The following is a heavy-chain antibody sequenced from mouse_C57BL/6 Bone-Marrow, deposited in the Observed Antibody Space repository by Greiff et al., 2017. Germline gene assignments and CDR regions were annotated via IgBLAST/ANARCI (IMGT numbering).Heavy chain of an antibody. CDR2: INPGSGGT. J-gene: IGHJ4*01. D-gene: IGHD4-1*01. V-gene: IGHV1-54*01. CDR3: ANLGPYYYAMDY. Sequence: QVQLKQSGAELVRPGTSVKVSCKASGYAFTNYLIEWVKQRPGQGLEWIGVINPGSGGTNYNEKFKGKATLTADKSSSTAYMQLSSLTSEDSAVYFCANLGPYYYAMDYWGQGTSVTVSS. CDR1: GYAFTNYL.